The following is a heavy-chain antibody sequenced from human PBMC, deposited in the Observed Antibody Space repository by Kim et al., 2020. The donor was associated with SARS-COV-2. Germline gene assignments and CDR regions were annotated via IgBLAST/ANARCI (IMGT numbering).Heavy chain of an antibody. Sequence: GGSLRLSCAASGFTFSSYAMHWVRQAPGKGLEWVAVISYDGSNKYYADSVKGRFTISRDNSKNTLYLQMNSLRAEDTAVYYCARGYCSGGSCYSDIWGQGTMVTVSS. J-gene: IGHJ3*02. V-gene: IGHV3-30-3*01. CDR2: ISYDGSNK. CDR1: GFTFSSYA. CDR3: ARGYCSGGSCYSDI. D-gene: IGHD2-15*01.